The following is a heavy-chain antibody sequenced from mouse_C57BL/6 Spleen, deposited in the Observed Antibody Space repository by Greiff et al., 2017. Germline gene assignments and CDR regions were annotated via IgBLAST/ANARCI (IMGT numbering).Heavy chain of an antibody. V-gene: IGHV5-17*01. CDR1: GFTFSDYG. D-gene: IGHD2-1*01. CDR2: ISSGSSTI. J-gene: IGHJ2*01. Sequence: EVQGVESGGGLVKPGGSLKLSCAASGFTFSDYGMHWVRQAPEKGLEWVAYISSGSSTIYYADRVKGRFTISRDNAKNTQFLQMTSLRSEDTAMYYCARPPYGNYKYYVDYWGQGTTITVSA. CDR3: ARPPYGNYKYYVDY.